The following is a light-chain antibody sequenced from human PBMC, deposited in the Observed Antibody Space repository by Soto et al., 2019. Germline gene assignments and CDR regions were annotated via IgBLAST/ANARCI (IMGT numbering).Light chain of an antibody. J-gene: IGKJ1*01. V-gene: IGKV1-5*03. CDR2: KAS. CDR1: QSISIW. CDR3: QHYNSYSEA. Sequence: DIQMTQSPSTLSASVGDRVTITCRASQSISIWLAWYQQKPGKAPKLLIYKASTLKSGVPSRFSGSGSGTDFTFTISRLQPDDFATYYCQHYNSYSEAFGQGTKVDIK.